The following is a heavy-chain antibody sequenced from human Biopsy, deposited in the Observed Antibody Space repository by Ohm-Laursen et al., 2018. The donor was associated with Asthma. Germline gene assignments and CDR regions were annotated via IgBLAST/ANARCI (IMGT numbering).Heavy chain of an antibody. D-gene: IGHD4/OR15-4a*01. J-gene: IGHJ1*01. CDR1: GGSISSRPSY. CDR2: FSASGTS. V-gene: IGHV4-39*01. CDR3: ARHGPTNYRLDS. Sequence: GTLSLTWTFSGGSISSRPSYWGWLRQPPGKGLEWIASFSASGTSYFNASLKSRVTTSVDMSKNQLSLRLTSVTAADTAVYFCARHGPTNYRLDSWGQGPLVIVSS.